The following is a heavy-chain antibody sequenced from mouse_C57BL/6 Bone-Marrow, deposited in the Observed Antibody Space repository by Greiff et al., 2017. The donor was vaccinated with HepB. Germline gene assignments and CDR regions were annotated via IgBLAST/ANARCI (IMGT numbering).Heavy chain of an antibody. Sequence: VKLQESGPELVKPGASVKLSCKASGYTFTSYDINWVKQRPGQGLEWIGWIYPRDGSTKYNEKFKGKATLTVDTSSSTAYMELHSLTSEDSAVYFCASSHLSDGSRGYFDYWGQGTTLTVSS. V-gene: IGHV1-85*01. J-gene: IGHJ2*01. CDR2: IYPRDGST. D-gene: IGHD1-1*01. CDR1: GYTFTSYD. CDR3: ASSHLSDGSRGYFDY.